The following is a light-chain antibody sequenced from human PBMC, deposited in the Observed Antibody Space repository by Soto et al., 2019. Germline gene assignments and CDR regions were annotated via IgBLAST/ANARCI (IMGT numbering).Light chain of an antibody. CDR1: QSVSSDY. Sequence: EIVLTQSPGTLSLSPGERATLSCRASQSVSSDYLAWYQQKPGQTPKVLIYRASSRATGIPDRFSGSGRGSGTDFTLTISSLQPEDFAVYYCLQDYNLPITFGQGTRLEI. CDR2: RAS. J-gene: IGKJ5*01. CDR3: LQDYNLPIT. V-gene: IGKV3-20*01.